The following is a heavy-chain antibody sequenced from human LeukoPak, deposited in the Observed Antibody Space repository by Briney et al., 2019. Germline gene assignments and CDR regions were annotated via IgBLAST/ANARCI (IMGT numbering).Heavy chain of an antibody. CDR2: IYHTGST. Sequence: PSETLPLTCTVSGGSISSYYWSWIRQPPGKGLEWIANIYHTGSTNYNPSLSSRVTISIDTAKNQFSLELTSVTAADTAVYYCARRGRNSSGWQDYLWGQGTLVTVSS. J-gene: IGHJ4*02. V-gene: IGHV4-59*01. D-gene: IGHD6-25*01. CDR3: ARRGRNSSGWQDYL. CDR1: GGSISSYY.